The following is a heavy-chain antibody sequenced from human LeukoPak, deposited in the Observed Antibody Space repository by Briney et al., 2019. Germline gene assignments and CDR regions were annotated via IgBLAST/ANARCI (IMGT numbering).Heavy chain of an antibody. Sequence: PGGSLRLSCAASGFTFSSYAMHWVRQAPGKGLEWVSGLSWNSGSIVYADSVKGRFSISRDNANNSLYLQMNSLRAEDTAFYYCAKDTSAYTGYSSGGGAFDIWGQGTMVTVSS. CDR2: LSWNSGSI. CDR3: AKDTSAYTGYSSGGGAFDI. J-gene: IGHJ3*02. V-gene: IGHV3-9*01. CDR1: GFTFSSYA. D-gene: IGHD6-19*01.